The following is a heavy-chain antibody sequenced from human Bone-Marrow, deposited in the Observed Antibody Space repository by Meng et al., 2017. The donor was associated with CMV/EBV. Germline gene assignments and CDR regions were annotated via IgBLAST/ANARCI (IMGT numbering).Heavy chain of an antibody. V-gene: IGHV3-9*03. CDR2: ISWNSGSI. CDR3: AKGGGGNGIFDY. Sequence: SLKISCAASGFTFDDYAMYWVRQAPGKGLEWVSGISWNSGSIGYADSVKGRFTISRDNAKNSLYLQMNSLRAEDMALYYCAKGGGGNGIFDYWGQGTLVTVSS. CDR1: GFTFDDYA. D-gene: IGHD2-15*01. J-gene: IGHJ4*02.